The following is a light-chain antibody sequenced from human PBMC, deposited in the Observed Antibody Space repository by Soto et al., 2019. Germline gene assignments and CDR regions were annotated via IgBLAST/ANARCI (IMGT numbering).Light chain of an antibody. Sequence: QSVLTQPASVSGSPGQSITISCTGTSSDVGGYNYVSWYQQHPGKAPKLMIYDVSNRPSGVSNRFSGSKSGNTASLTISGLQAEDEADYYCSSYTSSSTLYVFGTGTNVTDL. CDR1: SSDVGGYNY. J-gene: IGLJ1*01. CDR2: DVS. V-gene: IGLV2-14*01. CDR3: SSYTSSSTLYV.